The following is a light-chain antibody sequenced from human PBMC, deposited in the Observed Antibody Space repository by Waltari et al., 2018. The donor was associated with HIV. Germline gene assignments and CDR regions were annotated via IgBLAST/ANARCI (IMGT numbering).Light chain of an antibody. CDR3: QQYGSSPWT. V-gene: IGKV3-20*01. Sequence: ELVLTQSPGTLSLSPGERAALSCSASPSVSSSYLAWYQQKPGQAPRLLIYGASSRATGIPDRFSGSGSGTDFTLTISRLEPEDFAVYYCQQYGSSPWTFGQGTKVEIK. J-gene: IGKJ1*01. CDR2: GAS. CDR1: PSVSSSY.